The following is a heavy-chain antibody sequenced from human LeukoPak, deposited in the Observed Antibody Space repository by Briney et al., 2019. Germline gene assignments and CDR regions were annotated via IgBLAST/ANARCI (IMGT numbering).Heavy chain of an antibody. J-gene: IGHJ4*02. D-gene: IGHD6-13*01. Sequence: GESLKISCKSSGYSFTSYWIARVRQMPGKGLEWMGIIYPGDSDIRYSPSFQGQVTISADKSISTAYLQWSSLKASDTATYYCARRRGYTSSWYDYWGQGTLVTVSS. CDR1: GYSFTSYW. CDR3: ARRRGYTSSWYDY. CDR2: IYPGDSDI. V-gene: IGHV5-51*01.